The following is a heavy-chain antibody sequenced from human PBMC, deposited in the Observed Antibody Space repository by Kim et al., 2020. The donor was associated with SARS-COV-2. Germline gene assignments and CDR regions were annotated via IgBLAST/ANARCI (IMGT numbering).Heavy chain of an antibody. CDR3: ARGSFQQGCDP. D-gene: IGHD6-13*01. V-gene: IGHV3-74*01. CDR2: IKSDGSDT. CDR1: GFTFSSYW. Sequence: GGSLRLSCEASGFTFSSYWMNWVRQGPGKGLVWVSRIKSDGSDTHYADSVKGRFTISRDNAKNTLHLQLNSLGVEDTAIYYCARGSFQQGCDPWGQGTLVSASP. J-gene: IGHJ5*02.